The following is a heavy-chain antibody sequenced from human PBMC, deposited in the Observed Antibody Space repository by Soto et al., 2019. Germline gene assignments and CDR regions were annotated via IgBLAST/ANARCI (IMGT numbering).Heavy chain of an antibody. Sequence: SVKVSCKASGGTFSSYTISWVRQAPGQGLEWMGRIIPILGIANYAQKFQGRVTITADKSTSTAYMELSSLRSEDTAVYYCARDPPTSTSYYYYGMDVWGQGTTVPVSS. CDR1: GGTFSSYT. CDR3: ARDPPTSTSYYYYGMDV. CDR2: IIPILGIA. J-gene: IGHJ6*02. V-gene: IGHV1-69*04.